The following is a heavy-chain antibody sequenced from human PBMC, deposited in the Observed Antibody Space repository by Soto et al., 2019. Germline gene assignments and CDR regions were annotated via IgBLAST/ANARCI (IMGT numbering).Heavy chain of an antibody. Sequence: QVQLVESGGGVVQPGRSLRLSCAASGFTFSSYGMHWVRQAPDKGLEWVAVISNDGSNKYYADSVTSRFNISSGNYKNSLYFQMNSLRAEDTAVYYCANESRGGAIAAEDYWGQGTLVTVSS. CDR1: GFTFSSYG. V-gene: IGHV3-30*18. J-gene: IGHJ4*02. D-gene: IGHD6-13*01. CDR3: ANESRGGAIAAEDY. CDR2: ISNDGSNK.